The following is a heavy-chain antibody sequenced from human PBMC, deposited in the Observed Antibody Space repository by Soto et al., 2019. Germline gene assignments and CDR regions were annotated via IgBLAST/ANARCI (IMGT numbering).Heavy chain of an antibody. CDR2: ISGSGGST. D-gene: IGHD3-22*01. V-gene: IGHV3-23*01. CDR1: GFTFSSYA. J-gene: IGHJ4*02. Sequence: EVQLLESGGGLVQPGGSLRLSCAASGFTFSSYAMSWVRQAPGKGLEWVSAISGSGGSTYYADSVKGRFTISRDNSKNTLYLQMNSLRAEDTVVYYCAKDRGRTYYYDSSGYSHDYWGQGTLVTVSS. CDR3: AKDRGRTYYYDSSGYSHDY.